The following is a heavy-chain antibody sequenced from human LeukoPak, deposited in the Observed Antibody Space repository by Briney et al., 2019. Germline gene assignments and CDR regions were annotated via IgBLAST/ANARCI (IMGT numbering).Heavy chain of an antibody. J-gene: IGHJ4*02. CDR2: ISGGSGRT. Sequence: GGSLRLSCAASGFLFSNFATRCIRATTGKELEWVSVISGGSGRTFYADSVKGRFTISRDNSKITLYLQMDSLRVEDAGVYYCAKDPFYGSGTYADYWGLGTLVSVSS. CDR3: AKDPFYGSGTYADY. D-gene: IGHD3-10*01. CDR1: GFLFSNFA. V-gene: IGHV3-23*01.